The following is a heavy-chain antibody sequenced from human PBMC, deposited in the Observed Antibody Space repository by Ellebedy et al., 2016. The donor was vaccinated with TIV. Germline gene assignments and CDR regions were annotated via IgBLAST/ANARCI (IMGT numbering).Heavy chain of an antibody. CDR2: ISAYNGNT. CDR1: GYTFTSYG. Sequence: ASVKVSCXASGYTFTSYGIGWVRQAPGQGLEWMGWISAYNGNTNYAQKLQGRVTMTTDTSTSTACMELRSLRSDDTAVYYCARDTIGWGYCSGGSCTFDPWGQGTLVTVSS. V-gene: IGHV1-18*01. D-gene: IGHD2-15*01. J-gene: IGHJ5*02. CDR3: ARDTIGWGYCSGGSCTFDP.